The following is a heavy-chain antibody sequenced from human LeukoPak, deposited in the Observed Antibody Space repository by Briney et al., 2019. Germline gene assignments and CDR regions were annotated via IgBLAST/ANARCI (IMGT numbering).Heavy chain of an antibody. D-gene: IGHD4-17*01. CDR1: GGTFSSYA. Sequence: SVTVSCNASGGTFSSYAISWVRQAPGQGLELMGRIIPIFGIANYAQKFQGRVTITADKSTSTAYMELSSLRSEDTAVYYCAREDGDRSTSDYFDYWGQGTLVTVSS. CDR2: IIPIFGIA. V-gene: IGHV1-69*04. J-gene: IGHJ4*02. CDR3: AREDGDRSTSDYFDY.